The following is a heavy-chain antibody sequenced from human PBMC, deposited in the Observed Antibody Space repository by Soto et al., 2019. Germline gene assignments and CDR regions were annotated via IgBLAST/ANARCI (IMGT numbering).Heavy chain of an antibody. J-gene: IGHJ4*02. V-gene: IGHV1-24*01. CDR3: ATDGRDSGSYYVNY. Sequence: LSELSMHWVRQAPGKGREWMGGFDPEDGETIYAQKFQGRVTMTEDTSTDTAYMELSRLRSEDTAVYYCATDGRDSGSYYVNYWGQGTLVTVYS. D-gene: IGHD1-26*01. CDR1: LSELS. CDR2: FDPEDGET.